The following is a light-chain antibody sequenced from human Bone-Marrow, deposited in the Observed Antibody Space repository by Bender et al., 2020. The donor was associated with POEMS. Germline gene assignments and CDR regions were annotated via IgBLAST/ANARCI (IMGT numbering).Light chain of an antibody. J-gene: IGLJ3*02. V-gene: IGLV1-40*01. CDR2: GNT. Sequence: QSVLTQPPSVSGAPGQTVTISCTGTSSNMGAGYDVHWYQQLPGTAPKLFIYGNTTRRSGVPDRFSGSKSGAAASLAITGLQAEEEADYYCQSYDISLRGWVFGGGTKLTAL. CDR1: SSNMGAGYD. CDR3: QSYDISLRGWV.